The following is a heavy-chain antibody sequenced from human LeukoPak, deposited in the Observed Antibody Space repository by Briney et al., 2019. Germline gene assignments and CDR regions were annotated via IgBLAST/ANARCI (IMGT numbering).Heavy chain of an antibody. J-gene: IGHJ4*02. CDR2: IYPRDGST. CDR3: ARDEEGFDY. V-gene: IGHV1-46*01. Sequence: ASVKVSCKASGYTFTSNYIHWVRQAPGQGLEWMGMIYPRDGSTSYAQKFQGRVTVTRDTSTSTVHMELSGLRSEDTAVYYCARDEEGFDYWGQGTLVTVSS. CDR1: GYTFTSNY.